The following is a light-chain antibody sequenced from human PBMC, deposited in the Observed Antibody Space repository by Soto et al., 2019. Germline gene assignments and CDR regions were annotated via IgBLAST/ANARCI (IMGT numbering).Light chain of an antibody. CDR2: GAS. Sequence: EIVLTQSPGTLSLSPGERATLSCRASQSVSSSYLAWYQQKPGQAPRLLIYGASSRATGIPARFTGSGSGTDFTLTISSLEPEDSAVYYCQHRSNWPGTFGQGTKVDIK. CDR3: QHRSNWPGT. V-gene: IGKV3D-20*02. J-gene: IGKJ1*01. CDR1: QSVSSSY.